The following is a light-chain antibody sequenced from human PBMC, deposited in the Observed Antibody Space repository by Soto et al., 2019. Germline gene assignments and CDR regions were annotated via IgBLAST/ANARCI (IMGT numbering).Light chain of an antibody. V-gene: IGLV1-40*01. CDR3: QSYDSSLSAHYV. CDR1: SSNIGATYD. CDR2: GNR. J-gene: IGLJ1*01. Sequence: QSVVRHPPSVSWAPGQRVTISCTGSSSNIGATYDVQWYQQLPGTSPKLLIYGNRNRPSGAPDRFSGSKSGTSASLAITGLQADDEADYYCQSYDSSLSAHYVFGTGTKVPVL.